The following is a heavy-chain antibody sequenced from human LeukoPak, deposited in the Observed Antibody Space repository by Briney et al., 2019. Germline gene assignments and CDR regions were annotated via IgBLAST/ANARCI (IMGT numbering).Heavy chain of an antibody. Sequence: PSETLSLTCSVSGYSISSGYYWGWIRQPPGTGLEWIGNIYHDGNTYYNPSLKSRVTISVDTSKNQFSLRLGSVTAADTAVYYCASFFRTVWELPYYWGPGTLVTVSS. CDR1: GYSISSGYY. CDR2: IYHDGNT. CDR3: ASFFRTVWELPYY. V-gene: IGHV4-38-2*02. J-gene: IGHJ4*02. D-gene: IGHD1-26*01.